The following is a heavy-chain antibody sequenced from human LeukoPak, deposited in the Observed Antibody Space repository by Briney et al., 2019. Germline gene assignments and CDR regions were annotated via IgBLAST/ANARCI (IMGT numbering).Heavy chain of an antibody. CDR3: ARSSESYDRSGYYSYYFDY. CDR1: GGSISSYY. Sequence: SETLSLTCTVSGGSISSYYWSWIRQPAGKGLEWIGRIYTGGSTNYNPSLKSRATMSVDTSKNQFSLKLSSVTAADTAVYYCARSSESYDRSGYYSYYFDYWGQGTLVTVSS. V-gene: IGHV4-4*07. CDR2: IYTGGST. D-gene: IGHD3-22*01. J-gene: IGHJ4*02.